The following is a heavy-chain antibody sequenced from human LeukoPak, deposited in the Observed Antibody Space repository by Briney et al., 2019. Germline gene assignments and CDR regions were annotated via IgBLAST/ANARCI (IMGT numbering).Heavy chain of an antibody. V-gene: IGHV4-31*03. D-gene: IGHD4-17*01. J-gene: IGHJ4*02. CDR1: GGSISSGGYY. CDR3: AGEYGDYVDY. CDR2: IYYSGST. Sequence: KASETLSLTCTVSGGSISSGGYYWSWIRQHPGKGLEWMGYIYYSGSTYYNPSLKSRVTISVDTSKNQFSLKLSSVTAADTAVYYCAGEYGDYVDYWGQGTLVTVSS.